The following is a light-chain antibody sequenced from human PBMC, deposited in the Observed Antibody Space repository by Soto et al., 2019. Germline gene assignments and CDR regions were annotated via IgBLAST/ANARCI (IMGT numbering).Light chain of an antibody. CDR1: SSDVGGYNY. V-gene: IGLV2-14*01. CDR2: DVS. CDR3: SSYTSSSPVV. J-gene: IGLJ2*01. Sequence: QSVLTQPASVSGSPGQSITISCTGTSSDVGGYNYVSWYQQHPGKAPKLMIYDVSNRPSGVSNRFSGSKSGNTASLTISGLQAEDEADYYCSSYTSSSPVVFGEGTKLTVL.